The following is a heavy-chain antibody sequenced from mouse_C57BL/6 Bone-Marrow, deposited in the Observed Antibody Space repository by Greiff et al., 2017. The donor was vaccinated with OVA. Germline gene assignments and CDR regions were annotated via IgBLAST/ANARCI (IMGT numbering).Heavy chain of an antibody. J-gene: IGHJ3*01. D-gene: IGHD2-4*01. V-gene: IGHV4-1*01. Sequence: TASGVDFSRYWMSWVRRAPGKGLEWIGEINPDSSTINYAPSLKDKFIISRDNAKNTLYLQMSKVRSEDTALYYCAGPIYYDFSWFAYWGQGTLVTVSA. CDR1: GVDFSRYW. CDR3: AGPIYYDFSWFAY. CDR2: INPDSSTI.